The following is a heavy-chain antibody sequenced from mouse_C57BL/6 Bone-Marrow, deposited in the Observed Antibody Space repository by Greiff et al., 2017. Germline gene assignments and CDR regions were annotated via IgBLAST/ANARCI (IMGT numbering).Heavy chain of an antibody. J-gene: IGHJ3*01. CDR1: GYTFTSYW. V-gene: IGHV1-55*01. CDR3: ARPGAWFAY. Sequence: VQLQQSGAELVKPGASVKMSCKASGYTFTSYWITWVKQRPGQGLEWIGDIYPGSGSTNYNEKFKSKATLTVETSSSTAYMQLSSLTSEDSAVYYCARPGAWFAYWGQGTLVTVSA. CDR2: IYPGSGST. D-gene: IGHD4-1*01.